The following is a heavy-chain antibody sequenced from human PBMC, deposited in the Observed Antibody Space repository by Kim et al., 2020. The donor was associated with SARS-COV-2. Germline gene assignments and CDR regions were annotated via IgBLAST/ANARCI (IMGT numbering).Heavy chain of an antibody. V-gene: IGHV3-23*03. CDR1: GFTFSSYA. Sequence: GGSLRLSCAASGFTFSSYAMSWVRQAPGKGLEWVSVVYGAGSSTYYADSVRGRFTISRDNSKNTLWLQMNSLRAEDTAVYYCARGVTAYRDVFGIWGQGTMVTVSP. J-gene: IGHJ3*02. D-gene: IGHD2-21*02. CDR3: ARGVTAYRDVFGI. CDR2: VYGAGSST.